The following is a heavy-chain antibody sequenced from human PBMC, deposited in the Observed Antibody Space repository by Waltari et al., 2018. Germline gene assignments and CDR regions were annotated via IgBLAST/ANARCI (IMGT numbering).Heavy chain of an antibody. Sequence: QVQLVESGGGVAQPGRSLRLSCAASGFTFSNYGMHWVRQAPGKGLGWVAVIWYDGSSEYYADSVKGRFTISRDNSKNRLYLQMNSLRAEDTAVYYCARDFHRGVVINDAFDIWGQGTMVTVSS. D-gene: IGHD3-3*01. CDR2: IWYDGSSE. J-gene: IGHJ3*02. CDR3: ARDFHRGVVINDAFDI. CDR1: GFTFSNYG. V-gene: IGHV3-33*01.